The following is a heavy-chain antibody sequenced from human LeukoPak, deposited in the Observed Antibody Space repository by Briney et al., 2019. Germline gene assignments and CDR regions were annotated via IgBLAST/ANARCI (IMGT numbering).Heavy chain of an antibody. Sequence: SETLSLTCTVSGGSISSYYWSWIRQPAGKGLEWIGRIYTSGSTNYNPSLKSRVTMSVDTSKNQFSLKLSSVTAADTAVYYCARGHWDYGSGSLPNWFDPWGQGTLVTVSS. V-gene: IGHV4-4*07. J-gene: IGHJ5*02. D-gene: IGHD3-10*01. CDR3: ARGHWDYGSGSLPNWFDP. CDR1: GGSISSYY. CDR2: IYTSGST.